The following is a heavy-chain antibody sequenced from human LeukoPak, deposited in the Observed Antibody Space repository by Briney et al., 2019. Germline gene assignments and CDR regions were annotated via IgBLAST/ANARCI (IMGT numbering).Heavy chain of an antibody. CDR2: INHSGST. Sequence: LETLSLTCAVYGGSFSGYYWSWIRQPPGKGLEWIGEINHSGSTNYNPSLKSRVTISVDTSKNQFSLKLSSVTAADTAVYYCARATRGSYSRYYFDYWGQGTLVTVSS. CDR1: GGSFSGYY. D-gene: IGHD1-26*01. J-gene: IGHJ4*02. CDR3: ARATRGSYSRYYFDY. V-gene: IGHV4-34*01.